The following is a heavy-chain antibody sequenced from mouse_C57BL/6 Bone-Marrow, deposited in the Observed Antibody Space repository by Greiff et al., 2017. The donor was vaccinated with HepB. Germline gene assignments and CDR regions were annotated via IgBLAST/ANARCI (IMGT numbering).Heavy chain of an antibody. J-gene: IGHJ4*01. D-gene: IGHD2-5*01. CDR2: ISYSGST. Sequence: VQLQQSGPGMVKPSQSLSLTCTVTGYSITSGYDWHWIRHFPGNKLEWMGYISYSGSTNYNPSLKSRISITHDTSKNHFFLKLNSVTTEDTATYYCARESNYGSMDYWGQGTSVTVSS. CDR3: ARESNYGSMDY. V-gene: IGHV3-1*01. CDR1: GYSITSGYD.